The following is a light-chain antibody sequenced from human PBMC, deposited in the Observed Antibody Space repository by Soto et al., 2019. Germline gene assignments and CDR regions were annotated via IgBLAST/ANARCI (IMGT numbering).Light chain of an antibody. J-gene: IGKJ3*01. CDR1: QGISSY. V-gene: IGKV1-9*01. Sequence: IQVTLSPSSVSASVGDRVTITCRASQGISSYLAWYQQKPGKAPKLLIYAAATLQSGVPSRFSGSGSGTDFTLTISSLQPEDFVTYYCQQLNSYPRTFGPGTKVDIK. CDR2: AAA. CDR3: QQLNSYPRT.